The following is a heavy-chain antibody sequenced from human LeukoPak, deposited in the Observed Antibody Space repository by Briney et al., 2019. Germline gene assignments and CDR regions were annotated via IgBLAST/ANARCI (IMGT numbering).Heavy chain of an antibody. CDR3: ARGLTAIRGIEYSYYGTDV. CDR2: ISFDGGTK. D-gene: IGHD3-10*01. Sequence: PGGSLRLSCAASGFTFSRTSMHWVRQSPGKGLEWVAVISFDGGTKYYADSVKGRLTVSRDNSKKALYLQMNSLRTEDTAVYFCARGLTAIRGIEYSYYGTDVWGQGTTVTVSS. CDR1: GFTFSRTS. V-gene: IGHV3-30-3*01. J-gene: IGHJ6*02.